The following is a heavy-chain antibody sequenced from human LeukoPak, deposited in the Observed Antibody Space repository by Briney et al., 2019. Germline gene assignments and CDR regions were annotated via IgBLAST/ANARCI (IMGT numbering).Heavy chain of an antibody. J-gene: IGHJ4*02. CDR1: GFTFSSYW. Sequence: GSLRLSCAASGFTFSSYWMNWVRRAPGKGLEWVAYIKKDGSEKYYVDSVKGRFTISRDNTKSSLYLQMNSLRAEDAAVYYCARHTSGQPFDYWGQGTLVTVSS. D-gene: IGHD6-19*01. V-gene: IGHV3-7*05. CDR3: ARHTSGQPFDY. CDR2: IKKDGSEK.